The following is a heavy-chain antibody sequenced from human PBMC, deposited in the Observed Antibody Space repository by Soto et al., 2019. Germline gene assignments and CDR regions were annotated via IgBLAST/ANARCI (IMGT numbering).Heavy chain of an antibody. CDR2: IYPGDSDT. Sequence: GESLKISCKGSGYSFTSYWIGWVRQMPGKGLEWMGIIYPGDSDTRYSPSFQGQVTISADKSISTAYLQWSSLKASDTAMYYCAGGGVRGVIARTRDYYGMDVWGQGTTVTVSS. D-gene: IGHD3-10*01. J-gene: IGHJ6*02. CDR1: GYSFTSYW. V-gene: IGHV5-51*01. CDR3: AGGGVRGVIARTRDYYGMDV.